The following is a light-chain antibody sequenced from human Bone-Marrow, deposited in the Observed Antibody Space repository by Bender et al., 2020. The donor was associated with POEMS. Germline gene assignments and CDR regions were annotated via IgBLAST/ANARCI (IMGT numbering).Light chain of an antibody. Sequence: QSALTQPPSASGSPGQSVTISCTGTGSDVGGYDYVSWYQQHPGKAPKLLICEVTKRPSEVPARFSGSKSGNTASLTVSGLQAEDEADYYCSSFAGGNNLIFGGGTKLTVL. CDR1: GSDVGGYDY. CDR2: EVT. V-gene: IGLV2-8*01. CDR3: SSFAGGNNLI. J-gene: IGLJ2*01.